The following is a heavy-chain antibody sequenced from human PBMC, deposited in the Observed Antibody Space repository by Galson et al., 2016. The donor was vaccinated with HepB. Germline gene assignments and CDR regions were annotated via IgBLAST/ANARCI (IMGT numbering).Heavy chain of an antibody. CDR1: GFTFSNYG. CDR3: VQGSTAPAV. Sequence: SLRLSCAASGFTFSNYGMTWVRQAPGKGLEVVSSISRSGDSTDYADSVTGRFTISRDNSKNTLSLQMNSLTADDTAIYYCVQGSTAPAVWGKGTTVTVSS. CDR2: ISRSGDST. D-gene: IGHD1-26*01. J-gene: IGHJ6*04. V-gene: IGHV3-23*01.